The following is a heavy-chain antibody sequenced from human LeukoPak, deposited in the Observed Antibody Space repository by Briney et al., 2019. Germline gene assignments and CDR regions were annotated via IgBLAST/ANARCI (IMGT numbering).Heavy chain of an antibody. J-gene: IGHJ4*02. CDR3: AKDLGYTSGWSDY. V-gene: IGHV3-23*01. CDR2: ISGSGGST. Sequence: GSLRLSCAASGFIFSNYAMSWVRQAPGKGLEWVSGISGSGGSTYYADSVKGRFTISRDNSKNTLYLQMNSLRAEDTAVYYCAKDLGYTSGWSDYWGQGTLVTASS. D-gene: IGHD6-19*01. CDR1: GFIFSNYA.